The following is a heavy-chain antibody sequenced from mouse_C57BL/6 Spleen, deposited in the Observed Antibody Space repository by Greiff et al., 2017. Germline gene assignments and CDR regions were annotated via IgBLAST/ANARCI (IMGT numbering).Heavy chain of an antibody. CDR1: GYAFSSSW. V-gene: IGHV1-82*01. D-gene: IGHD2-10*02. Sequence: VKLQESGPELVKPGASVKISCKASGYAFSSSWMNWVKQRPGKGLEWIGRIYPGDGDTNYIGKFKGKATLTADKSSSTAYMQLSGLTYEDSAVYVCERIPRKAYAMDYWDQGTSVAVSS. CDR3: ERIPRKAYAMDY. J-gene: IGHJ4*01. CDR2: IYPGDGDT.